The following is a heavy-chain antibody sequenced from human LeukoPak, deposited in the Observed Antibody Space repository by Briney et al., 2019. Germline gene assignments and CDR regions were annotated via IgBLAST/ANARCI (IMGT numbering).Heavy chain of an antibody. CDR2: INHSGST. CDR3: VRVHPSLGATIWVGFDY. Sequence: SETLSLTCAVYGGSFSGYYWSWIRQPPGKGLEWIGEINHSGSTNYNPSLKSRVTISVDTSKNQFSLKLGSVTAADTAVYYCVRVHPSLGATIWVGFDYWGQGTLVTVSS. V-gene: IGHV4-34*01. D-gene: IGHD5-12*01. J-gene: IGHJ4*02. CDR1: GGSFSGYY.